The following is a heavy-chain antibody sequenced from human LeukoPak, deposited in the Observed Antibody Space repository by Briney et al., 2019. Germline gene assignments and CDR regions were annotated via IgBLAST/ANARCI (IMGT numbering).Heavy chain of an antibody. Sequence: PGGSLRLSCAASGFTFSSYSMNWVRQAPGKGLEWVSSISSSSSYIYYADSVKGRFTISRDNAKNSLYLQMNSLRAEDTAVYYCAREGNWNGDYIDVWGKGTTVTVSS. D-gene: IGHD1-20*01. CDR1: GFTFSSYS. J-gene: IGHJ6*03. CDR2: ISSSSSYI. CDR3: AREGNWNGDYIDV. V-gene: IGHV3-21*01.